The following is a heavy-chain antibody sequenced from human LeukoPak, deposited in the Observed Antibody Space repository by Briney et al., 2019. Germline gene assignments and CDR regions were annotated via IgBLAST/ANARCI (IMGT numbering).Heavy chain of an antibody. CDR1: GFTFSIYG. Sequence: GGSLRLSCAASGFTFSIYGMHWVRQAPGKGLEWVAVIGYDGSGTYYAESVKGRFTISRDDSKITLYLQMNSLRTEDTALYYCARDFSTKYSQDYWGQGTLVTVSS. V-gene: IGHV3-30*03. J-gene: IGHJ4*02. D-gene: IGHD1-26*01. CDR3: ARDFSTKYSQDY. CDR2: IGYDGSGT.